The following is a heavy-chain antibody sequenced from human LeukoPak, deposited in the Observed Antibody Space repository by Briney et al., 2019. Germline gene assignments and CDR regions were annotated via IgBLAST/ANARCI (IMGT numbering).Heavy chain of an antibody. V-gene: IGHV4-34*01. D-gene: IGHD5-12*01. Sequence: SETLSLTCAVYGGSFSGYYWTWIRQPPGKGLEWIGEINHSGSTYYNPSLKGRVTIAIDTSKNQFSLKLSSVTAADTAVYHCARGNPITVQTFDYWGQGTLVTVSS. CDR1: GGSFSGYY. CDR2: INHSGST. CDR3: ARGNPITVQTFDY. J-gene: IGHJ4*02.